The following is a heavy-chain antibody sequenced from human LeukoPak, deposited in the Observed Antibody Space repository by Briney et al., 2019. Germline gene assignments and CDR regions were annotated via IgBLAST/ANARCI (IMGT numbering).Heavy chain of an antibody. V-gene: IGHV3-33*01. CDR1: GFSFSTYA. CDR3: AREIFGSGSYPYY. J-gene: IGHJ4*02. D-gene: IGHD3-10*01. CDR2: IWHDASHT. Sequence: PGGSLRLSCAASGFSFSTYAMHWVRQAPGKGLEWVALIWHDASHTFYTDSVKSRFTISRDNSKNTVYLQMNSLGGEDTAVYYCAREIFGSGSYPYYWGQGTLVTVSS.